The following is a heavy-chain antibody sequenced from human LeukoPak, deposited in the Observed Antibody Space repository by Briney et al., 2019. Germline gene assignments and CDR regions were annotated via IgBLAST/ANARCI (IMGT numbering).Heavy chain of an antibody. CDR2: IKPDGSAQ. Sequence: PGGSLRLSCLGSGFNFRYFWMSWVRQAPGKGLEWVANIKPDGSAQYYADSVRGRFTISRDSAKNSVFLQMNSLRAEDTAVYHCARPYGSGWSGLEHWGRGTLVTVSS. V-gene: IGHV3-7*01. J-gene: IGHJ4*02. CDR1: GFNFRYFW. CDR3: ARPYGSGWSGLEH. D-gene: IGHD6-19*01.